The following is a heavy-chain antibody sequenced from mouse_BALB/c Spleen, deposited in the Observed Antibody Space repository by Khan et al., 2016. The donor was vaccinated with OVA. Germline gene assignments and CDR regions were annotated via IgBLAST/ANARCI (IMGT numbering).Heavy chain of an antibody. V-gene: IGHV1-4*01. D-gene: IGHD2-14*01. CDR3: AKEGAYYRSDGWFAY. CDR1: GYTFTSYT. Sequence: QVQLQQSGAELTRPGASVKMSCKASGYTFTSYTMHWVKQRPGKGLEWIGYINPVSDYTNYNQNFKDKATLTADKSSSTAYMQLRSLTSEDSAVYYCAKEGAYYRSDGWFAYWGQGTLVTVST. CDR2: INPVSDYT. J-gene: IGHJ3*01.